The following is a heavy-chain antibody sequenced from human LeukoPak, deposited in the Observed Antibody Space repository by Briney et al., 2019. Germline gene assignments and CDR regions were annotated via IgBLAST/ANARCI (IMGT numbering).Heavy chain of an antibody. CDR3: ARGTLIYGSGSQSFDY. D-gene: IGHD3-10*01. CDR2: IYHSGST. CDR1: GYSISSGYY. V-gene: IGHV4-38-2*02. Sequence: PSETLSLTCTVSGYSISSGYYWGWIRQPPGKGLEWIGSIYHSGSTYYNPSLKSRVTISVDTSKNQFSLKLSSVTAADTAVYYCARGTLIYGSGSQSFDYWGQGTLVTVSS. J-gene: IGHJ4*02.